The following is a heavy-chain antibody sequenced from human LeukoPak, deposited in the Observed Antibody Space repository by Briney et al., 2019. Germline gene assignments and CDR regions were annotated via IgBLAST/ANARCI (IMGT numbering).Heavy chain of an antibody. CDR1: GFTFSNYG. J-gene: IGHJ4*02. Sequence: GRSLRLSCAASGFTFSNYGMHWVRQAPGKGLEWVAAISYDGSNKYCADSVKGRFTISRDNSKNTLYLQMNSLRAEDTAVYYCAKVKLLWFGELSYFDYWGQGTLVTVSS. CDR3: AKVKLLWFGELSYFDY. CDR2: ISYDGSNK. V-gene: IGHV3-30*18. D-gene: IGHD3-10*01.